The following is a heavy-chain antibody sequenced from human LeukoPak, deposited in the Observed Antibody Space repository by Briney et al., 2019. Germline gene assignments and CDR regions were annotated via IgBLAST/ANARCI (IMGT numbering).Heavy chain of an antibody. Sequence: GRSLRLSCAASGFTFSSYAMHWVRQAPGKGLEWVAVISYDGSNKYYADSVKGRFTISRDNSKNTLYLQMNSLRAEDTAVYYCASSSGYYLGYWGQGTLVTVSS. J-gene: IGHJ4*02. V-gene: IGHV3-30-3*01. CDR2: ISYDGSNK. D-gene: IGHD3-22*01. CDR3: ASSSGYYLGY. CDR1: GFTFSSYA.